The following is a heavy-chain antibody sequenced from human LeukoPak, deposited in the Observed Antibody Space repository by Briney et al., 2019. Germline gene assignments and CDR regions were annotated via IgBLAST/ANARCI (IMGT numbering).Heavy chain of an antibody. D-gene: IGHD3-3*01. J-gene: IGHJ3*02. CDR2: IIPIFGTA. Sequence: SVKVSCKASGGTFSSYAISWVRQAPGRGLEWMGGIIPIFGTANYAQKFQGRVTITADESTSTAYMELSSLRSEDTAVYYCAREWGYDFWSGYYTNAFDIWGQGTMVSVSS. CDR3: AREWGYDFWSGYYTNAFDI. CDR1: GGTFSSYA. V-gene: IGHV1-69*13.